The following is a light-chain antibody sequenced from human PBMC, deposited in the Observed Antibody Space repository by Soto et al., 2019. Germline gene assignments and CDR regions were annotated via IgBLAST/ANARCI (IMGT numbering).Light chain of an antibody. J-gene: IGKJ3*01. CDR2: DAS. CDR1: QSVSSSY. CDR3: QHYGTSAL. V-gene: IGKV3-20*01. Sequence: EIMLTQSPGTLSLSPGERATLSCRASQSVSSSYLAWYQQKPGQAPRLLIYDASMATGIPDRFSGSGSGTDFTLTITRLEPEDLAVYYCQHYGTSALFGPGTKVDI.